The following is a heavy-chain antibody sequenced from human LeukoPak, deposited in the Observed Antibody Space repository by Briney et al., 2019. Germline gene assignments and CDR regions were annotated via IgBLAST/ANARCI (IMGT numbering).Heavy chain of an antibody. CDR2: IYISGST. V-gene: IGHV4-61*02. CDR1: GGSISSGTYY. J-gene: IGHJ4*02. CDR3: ARDRRGYVDY. Sequence: SETLSLTCTVSGGSISSGTYYWSWIRQLAGKGREWIGRIYISGSTNYNPSLKSRVTISVDTSKSQFSLKLSSVTAADTAVYYSARDRRGYVDYWGQGTLVTVSS.